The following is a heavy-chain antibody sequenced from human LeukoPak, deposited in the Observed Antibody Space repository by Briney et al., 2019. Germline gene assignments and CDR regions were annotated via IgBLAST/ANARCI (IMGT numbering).Heavy chain of an antibody. CDR1: GFTFSNYA. CDR2: ISGSGGST. CDR3: AKPMTTVTTSAFDI. J-gene: IGHJ3*02. Sequence: PGGSLRLSCAASGFTFSNYAITWVRQAPRKGLEWVSTISGSGGSTYYADSVKGRFTISRDNSKNTLYLQMNSLRAKDTAVYYCAKPMTTVTTSAFDIWGQGTMVTVSS. D-gene: IGHD4-17*01. V-gene: IGHV3-23*01.